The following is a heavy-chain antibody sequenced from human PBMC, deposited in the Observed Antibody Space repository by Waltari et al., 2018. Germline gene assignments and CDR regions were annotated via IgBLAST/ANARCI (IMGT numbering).Heavy chain of an antibody. Sequence: QVQLQQWGAGLLKPSETLSLTCAVYGGSFSGYYWSWIRQPPGKGLEGIGEINHSGSTNYNPSLKSRVTISVDTSKNQFSLKLSSVTAADTAVYYCARLSIAASDFDYWGQGTLVTVSS. D-gene: IGHD6-6*01. CDR2: INHSGST. V-gene: IGHV4-34*01. CDR1: GGSFSGYY. J-gene: IGHJ4*02. CDR3: ARLSIAASDFDY.